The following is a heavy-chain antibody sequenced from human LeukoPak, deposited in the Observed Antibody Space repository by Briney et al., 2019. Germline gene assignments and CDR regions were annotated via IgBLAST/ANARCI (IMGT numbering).Heavy chain of an antibody. J-gene: IGHJ4*02. CDR1: GYTFTSYG. CDR2: IGAYNGNT. CDR3: ARAKEAYYYDSSGYQIDY. V-gene: IGHV1-18*01. Sequence: EASVKVACKASGYTFTSYGISWVQQAPGQGLEWMGWIGAYNGNTNYAQKLQGRVTMTTDTSTSTAYMELRSLRSDDTAVYYCARAKEAYYYDSSGYQIDYWGQGTLVTVSS. D-gene: IGHD3-22*01.